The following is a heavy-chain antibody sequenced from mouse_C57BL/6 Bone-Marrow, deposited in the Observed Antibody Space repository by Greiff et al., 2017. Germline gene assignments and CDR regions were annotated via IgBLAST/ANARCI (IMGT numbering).Heavy chain of an antibody. CDR2: IHPNSGST. J-gene: IGHJ2*01. CDR3: ARMTWGNYGSTRDY. CDR1: GYTFTSYW. V-gene: IGHV1-64*01. Sequence: QVQLQQPGAELVKPGASVKLSCKASGYTFTSYWMHWVKQRPGQGLEWIGMIHPNSGSTNYNEKFKSKATLTVDKSSSTAYMQLSSLTSEDSAVYYCARMTWGNYGSTRDYWGKGTTRTVSS. D-gene: IGHD1-1*01.